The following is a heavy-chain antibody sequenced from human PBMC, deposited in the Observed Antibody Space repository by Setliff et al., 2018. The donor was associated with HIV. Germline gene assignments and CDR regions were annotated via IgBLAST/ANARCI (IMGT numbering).Heavy chain of an antibody. CDR1: GYTFTSYA. D-gene: IGHD3-22*01. J-gene: IGHJ4*02. CDR2: INAGNGNT. Sequence: ASVKVSCKASGYTFTSYAMHWVRQAPGQRLEWMGWINAGNGNTKYSQEVQGRVTITRDTSASKAYMELSSLRSEDMAVYFCARGGTYYYDSSGYDYFDYWRQGTLVTVSA. CDR3: ARGGTYYYDSSGYDYFDY. V-gene: IGHV1-3*03.